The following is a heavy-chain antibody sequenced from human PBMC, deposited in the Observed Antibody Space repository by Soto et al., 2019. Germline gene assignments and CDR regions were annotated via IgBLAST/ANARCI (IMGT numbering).Heavy chain of an antibody. CDR1: GFTFSSYG. V-gene: IGHV3-30*18. Sequence: GGSLRLSCAASGFTFSSYGMHWVRQAPGKGLEWVAVISYDGSNKYYADSVKGRFTISRDNSKNTLYLQMNSLRAEDTAVYYCAKSAAAGPYYYYGMDVWGQGTTVTVS. CDR3: AKSAAAGPYYYYGMDV. CDR2: ISYDGSNK. D-gene: IGHD6-13*01. J-gene: IGHJ6*02.